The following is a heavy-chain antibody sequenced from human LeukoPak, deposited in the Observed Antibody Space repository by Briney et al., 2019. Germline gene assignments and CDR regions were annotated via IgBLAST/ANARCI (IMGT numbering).Heavy chain of an antibody. CDR1: GGSFSDSY. CDR2: INHSGET. V-gene: IGHV4-34*01. Sequence: SETLSLTCGVYGGSFSDSYWGWIRQPPGKGLEWIGEINHSGETNYHPSLKSRVTISVDSSNNQVSLKLSSVTAADTAVYYCTKVFGNVRGETWGQGTLVTVSS. D-gene: IGHD3-10*01. J-gene: IGHJ4*02. CDR3: TKVFGNVRGET.